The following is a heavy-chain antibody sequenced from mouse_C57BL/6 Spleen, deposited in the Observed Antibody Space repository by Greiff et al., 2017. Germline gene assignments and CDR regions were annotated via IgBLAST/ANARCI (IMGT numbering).Heavy chain of an antibody. D-gene: IGHD1-1*01. CDR1: GYTFTDYY. Sequence: VQLQESGPELVKPGASVKISCKASGYTFTDYYINWVKQRPGQGLEWIGWIFPGSGSTYYNEKFKGKATLTVDKSSSTAYMLLSSLTSEDSAVYFCARGCYGSSCWYFDVWGTGTTVTVSS. CDR3: ARGCYGSSCWYFDV. V-gene: IGHV1-75*01. CDR2: IFPGSGST. J-gene: IGHJ1*03.